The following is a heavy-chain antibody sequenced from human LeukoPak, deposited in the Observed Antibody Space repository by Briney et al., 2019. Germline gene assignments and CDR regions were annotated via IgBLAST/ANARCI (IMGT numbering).Heavy chain of an antibody. Sequence: SETLSLTCTVSGGSISSYYWSWIRQPPGKGLEWIGRIYTSGSTNYNPSLKSRVTMSVDTSKNQFSLKLSSVTAADTAVYYCARDRLYGSGSYGSYYFDYWGQGTLVTVSS. D-gene: IGHD3-10*01. CDR3: ARDRLYGSGSYGSYYFDY. CDR1: GGSISSYY. CDR2: IYTSGST. J-gene: IGHJ4*02. V-gene: IGHV4-4*07.